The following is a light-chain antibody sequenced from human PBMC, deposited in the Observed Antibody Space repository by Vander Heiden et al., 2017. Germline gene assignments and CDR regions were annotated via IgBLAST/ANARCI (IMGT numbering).Light chain of an antibody. CDR3: RQHNSYPHT. CDR2: AAS. J-gene: IGKJ2*01. CDR1: QGIRHD. Sequence: DIQMTQSPSYLSASVGNRVTITCRASQGIRHDLGWYQQKPEKAPKRLIYAASSLQSGVPSRFSGRGAGTEFTLTISSRQPEDFSTYYCRQHNSYPHTFGQGTKLEIK. V-gene: IGKV1-17*01.